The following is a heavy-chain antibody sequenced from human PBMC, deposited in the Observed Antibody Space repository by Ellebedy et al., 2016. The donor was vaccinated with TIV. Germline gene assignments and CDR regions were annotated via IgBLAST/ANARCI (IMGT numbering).Heavy chain of an antibody. J-gene: IGHJ4*02. CDR3: ARDWNSVAD. CDR1: GYTFSTYW. CDR2: ISIDGSGT. Sequence: GESLKISCVASGYTFSTYWMSWVRQAPGKGLVWVSRISIDGSGTTYAESVKGRFTSSRDNAKNTLYLQMNSLRAEDTAVYYCARDWNSVADWGQGTLVTVSS. V-gene: IGHV3-74*01. D-gene: IGHD1-7*01.